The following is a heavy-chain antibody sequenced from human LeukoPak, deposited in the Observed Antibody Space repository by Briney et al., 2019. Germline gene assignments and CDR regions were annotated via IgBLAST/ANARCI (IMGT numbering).Heavy chain of an antibody. CDR2: INPSGGST. V-gene: IGHV1-46*01. CDR3: ARSPDPGIAARLPEGY. D-gene: IGHD6-6*01. J-gene: IGHJ4*02. Sequence: ASVKVSCKASGHIFISYYIHWVRQAPGQGLEWMGIINPSGGSTSYAQKFQDRVTMTRDTSTSTVYMELSSLRSEDTAVYYCARSPDPGIAARLPEGYWGQGTLVTVSS. CDR1: GHIFISYY.